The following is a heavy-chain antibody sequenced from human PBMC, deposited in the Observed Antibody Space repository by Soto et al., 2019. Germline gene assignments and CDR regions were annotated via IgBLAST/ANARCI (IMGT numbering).Heavy chain of an antibody. V-gene: IGHV3-48*03. J-gene: IGHJ5*02. D-gene: IGHD2-15*01. Sequence: GGSLRLSCAASGFTFSSYEMNWVRQDPGKGLEWVSYISSSGSTIYYADSVKGRFTISRDNAENSLFLQIDSMRAEDTADYYCAIDDYCRGGSCDSCGFDPWGQGTLVTVAS. CDR1: GFTFSSYE. CDR2: ISSSGSTI. CDR3: AIDDYCRGGSCDSCGFDP.